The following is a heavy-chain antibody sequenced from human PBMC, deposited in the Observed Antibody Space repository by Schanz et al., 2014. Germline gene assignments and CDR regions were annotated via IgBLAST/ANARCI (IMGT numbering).Heavy chain of an antibody. D-gene: IGHD2-2*01. CDR3: ARAPTAYCSDTSCLGTPFDY. V-gene: IGHV4-30-4*07. CDR1: GGSISSGGSS. J-gene: IGHJ4*02. CDR2: IYDSETS. Sequence: QVQLQESGPGLVKPSQTLSLTCGVSGGSISSGGSSWNWIRLPPGKGLEWIGYIYDSETSNSNPYLKSRVTISLDTSKNQFSLKLTSVTAADTAVYYCARAPTAYCSDTSCLGTPFDYWGQGTLVTVSS.